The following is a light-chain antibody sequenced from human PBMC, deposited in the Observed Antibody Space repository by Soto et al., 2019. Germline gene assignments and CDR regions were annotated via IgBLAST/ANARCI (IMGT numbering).Light chain of an antibody. J-gene: IGLJ1*01. CDR1: SSDVGSYNL. Sequence: QSALTQPASVSGSPGKSITISCTGTSSDVGSYNLVSWYQQHPVKAPKLMIYEVSKRPSGVSNRFSGSKSGNTASLTISGLQAEDEADYYCCSYAGSSTYVFGTWTKLTV. V-gene: IGLV2-23*02. CDR2: EVS. CDR3: CSYAGSSTYV.